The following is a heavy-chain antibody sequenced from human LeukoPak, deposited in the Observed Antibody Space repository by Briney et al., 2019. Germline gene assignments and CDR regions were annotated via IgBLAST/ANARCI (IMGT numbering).Heavy chain of an antibody. CDR3: ARVGWAGIAAAGSWGYYLDY. CDR1: GGSISSYY. J-gene: IGHJ4*02. Sequence: SETLSLTCTVSGGSISSYYWSWIRQPAGKGLEWIGRIYTSGSTNYNPSLKSRVTMSVDTSKNQFSLKLSSVTAADTAVYYCARVGWAGIAAAGSWGYYLDYWGQGTLVTVSS. CDR2: IYTSGST. D-gene: IGHD6-13*01. V-gene: IGHV4-4*07.